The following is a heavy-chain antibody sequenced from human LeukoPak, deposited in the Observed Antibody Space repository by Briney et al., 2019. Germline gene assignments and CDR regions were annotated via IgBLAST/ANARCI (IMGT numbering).Heavy chain of an antibody. CDR1: GFTISNYG. CDR3: ARLTGKHFDY. J-gene: IGHJ4*02. V-gene: IGHV3-30*02. CDR2: IRSDGRNE. Sequence: GGSLSLSCAASGFTISNYGMHWVRQAPGKGLEWVAFIRSDGRNEYYADCVKGRFTMSRDNSKGTLYLQMNSLRAEDTAVYYCARLTGKHFDYWGQGTLVTVSS. D-gene: IGHD1-14*01.